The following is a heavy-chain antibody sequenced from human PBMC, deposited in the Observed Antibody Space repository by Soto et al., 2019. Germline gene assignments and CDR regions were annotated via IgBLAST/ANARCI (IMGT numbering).Heavy chain of an antibody. CDR2: MIYILGIT. CDR3: ARHINEGYADSGGGRRNH. CDR1: GGSSSRHT. Sequence: QVQLVQSGAEVKKPGSSVKVSCKASGGSSSRHTINWVRQAPGQGLEWIGSMIYILGITNYAQKLQGRVTITAEQSTSTAYIELSRLQSADTDVYYCARHINEGYADSGGGRRNHWGQGSLVTVCS. V-gene: IGHV1-69*02. D-gene: IGHD4-17*01. J-gene: IGHJ5*02.